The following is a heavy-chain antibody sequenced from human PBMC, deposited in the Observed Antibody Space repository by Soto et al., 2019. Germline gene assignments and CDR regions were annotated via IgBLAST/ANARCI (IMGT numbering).Heavy chain of an antibody. Sequence: QVQLVQSGAEVKKPASSVKVSCKASGGTFNNYPITWVRQAPGEGLEWMGGSIPIFGTANYAQNFQGRVTIRVDESTSTAYMELSSLRSEDTAVYYCARGRGYSGDDHYYYFDMDVWGQGPTVTVS. J-gene: IGHJ6*02. CDR1: GGTFNNYP. V-gene: IGHV1-69*01. D-gene: IGHD5-12*01. CDR3: ARGRGYSGDDHYYYFDMDV. CDR2: SIPIFGTA.